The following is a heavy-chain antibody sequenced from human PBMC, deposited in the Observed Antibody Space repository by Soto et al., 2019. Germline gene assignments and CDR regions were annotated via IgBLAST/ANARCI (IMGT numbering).Heavy chain of an antibody. Sequence: QVQLVQSGAEVKKPGSSVKVSCKASGGTFSSYAISWVRQAPGQGLEWMGGIIPIFGTANYAQKFQGRVTITADESASTAYLELSSLRSEDTAVYYCARRGAGIQLWSDYFDYWGQGTLVTVSS. J-gene: IGHJ4*02. V-gene: IGHV1-69*12. CDR3: ARRGAGIQLWSDYFDY. CDR1: GGTFSSYA. D-gene: IGHD5-18*01. CDR2: IIPIFGTA.